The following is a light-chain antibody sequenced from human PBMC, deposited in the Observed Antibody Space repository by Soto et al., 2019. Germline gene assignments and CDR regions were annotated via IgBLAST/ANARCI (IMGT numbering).Light chain of an antibody. CDR2: TAS. CDR3: QQSYSISWT. V-gene: IGKV1-39*01. Sequence: DIQMTQSPSSLSASVGDRVTITCRTSQSISRSVKWYQQKPGKAPKLLIYTASKLQSGVPSRFSGRGYGTDFTLIISSLQPEDYATYYCQQSYSISWTFGQGTKVEIK. J-gene: IGKJ1*01. CDR1: QSISRS.